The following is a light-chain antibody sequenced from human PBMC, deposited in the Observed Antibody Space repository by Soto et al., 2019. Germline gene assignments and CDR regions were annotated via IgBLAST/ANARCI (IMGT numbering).Light chain of an antibody. V-gene: IGKV1-13*02. CDR2: DAS. CDR3: QTINSDHQLYT. J-gene: IGKJ2*01. CDR1: QGISSS. Sequence: AIQLTQSPSSLSASVGDRVTITCRASQGISSSLAWYQQQPGKAPKLLIYDASSLQSGVPSRFSGRGSGTDSTLTISRLPPKEPASYYYQTINSDHQLYTFGQETQLQI.